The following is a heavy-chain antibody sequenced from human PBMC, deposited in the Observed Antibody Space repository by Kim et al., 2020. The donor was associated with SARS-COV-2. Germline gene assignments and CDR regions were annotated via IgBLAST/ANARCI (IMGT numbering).Heavy chain of an antibody. D-gene: IGHD3-10*01. CDR3: ARGDYYGSGKVIAY. CDR1: GYTFGDYY. J-gene: IGHJ4*02. CDR2: INPESGGT. V-gene: IGHV1-2*02. Sequence: ASVKVSYKTSGYTFGDYYIQWVRQAPGQGLEWMGWINPESGGTNYAQKFQGRVTMTRDTSITVAYLELNSLTSVDTAVYYCARGDYYGSGKVIAYWGQGT.